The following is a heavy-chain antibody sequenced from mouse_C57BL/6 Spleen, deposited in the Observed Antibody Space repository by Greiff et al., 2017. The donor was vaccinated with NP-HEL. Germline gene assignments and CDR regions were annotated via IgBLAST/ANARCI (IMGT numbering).Heavy chain of an antibody. CDR2: IDPATGGP. CDR3: TRYPLYCDYDKDCDY. J-gene: IGHJ2*01. CDR1: GYTFTDYE. V-gene: IGHV1-15*01. Sequence: VQLQQPGAELVRPGASVTLSCKASGYTFTDYEMHWVKQTPVHGLEWIGAIDPATGGPAYNQKFKGKAILTADKSSSTAYMKLRSLTSEDSAVYYCTRYPLYCDYDKDCDYWGQGTTLTVSS. D-gene: IGHD2-4*01.